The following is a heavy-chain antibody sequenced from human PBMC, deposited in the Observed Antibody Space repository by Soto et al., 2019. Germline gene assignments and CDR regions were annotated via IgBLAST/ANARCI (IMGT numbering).Heavy chain of an antibody. V-gene: IGHV2-5*02. Sequence: QITLKESGPTLVKPTQTLTLTCTFSGFSLSTTGVAVAWIRQPPGKALEWLALIYWDGDHGQRYSPSLKSRLTITKDTSKNQVVLTMTNMDPMDTGTYYCAHADAARVLAFDYWGQGTLVSVSS. D-gene: IGHD5-18*01. CDR1: GFSLSTTGVA. J-gene: IGHJ4*02. CDR2: IYWDGDHGQ. CDR3: AHADAARVLAFDY.